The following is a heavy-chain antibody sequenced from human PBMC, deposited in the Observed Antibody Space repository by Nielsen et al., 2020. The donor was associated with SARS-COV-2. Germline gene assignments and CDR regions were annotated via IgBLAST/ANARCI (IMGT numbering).Heavy chain of an antibody. D-gene: IGHD3-22*01. V-gene: IGHV4-31*02. Sequence: LRLSCTVSGGSISSGGYYWSWIRQHPGKGLEWIGYIYYSGSTYYNPSLKSRVTISVDTSKNQFSLKLSSVTAADTAVYYCARALPGGAIHYDSSGYYSIHDAFDIWGQGTMVTVSS. CDR3: ARALPGGAIHYDSSGYYSIHDAFDI. CDR1: GGSISSGGYY. CDR2: IYYSGST. J-gene: IGHJ3*02.